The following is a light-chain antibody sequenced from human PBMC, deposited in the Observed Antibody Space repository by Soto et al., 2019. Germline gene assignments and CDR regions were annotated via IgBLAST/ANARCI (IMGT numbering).Light chain of an antibody. CDR3: QQYHSSPLT. CDR2: WAS. V-gene: IGKV4-1*01. J-gene: IGKJ4*01. Sequence: DIVMTQSPDSLTMSLGERATINCKSSQSVLHSANNRNYLAWYRQKPGQPPKLLIYWASTRESGVPDRFSGSGSGTDFPLTISSLQAEDVAVYYCQQYHSSPLTFGGGTKVEIK. CDR1: QSVLHSANNRNY.